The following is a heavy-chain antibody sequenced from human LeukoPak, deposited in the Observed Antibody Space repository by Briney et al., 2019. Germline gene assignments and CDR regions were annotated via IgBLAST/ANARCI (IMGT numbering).Heavy chain of an antibody. CDR2: ISYDGSNK. J-gene: IGHJ4*02. CDR3: ARDLKYSSGWWGIFDY. Sequence: GGSLRLSRAASGFTFSTYAMHWVRQAPGKGLEWVAVISYDGSNKYHADSVKGRFTISRDNSKNTLYLQMNSLRAEDTAVYYCARDLKYSSGWWGIFDYWGQGTLVTVSS. V-gene: IGHV3-30-3*01. CDR1: GFTFSTYA. D-gene: IGHD6-19*01.